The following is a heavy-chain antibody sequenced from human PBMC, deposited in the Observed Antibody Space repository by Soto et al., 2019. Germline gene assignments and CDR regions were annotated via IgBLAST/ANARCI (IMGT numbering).Heavy chain of an antibody. J-gene: IGHJ4*02. CDR1: GFIFSTYS. V-gene: IGHV3-48*01. Sequence: EVQLVESGGGLVQPGGSLRLSCAASGFIFSTYSMNWVRQAPGKGLEWVSYISFSSSTIFYADSVRGRFTISRDNAKNSLYLQMNSLRAEDTAVYYCARDLARAWIQLWSFDYWGQGTLVTVSS. CDR2: ISFSSSTI. CDR3: ARDLARAWIQLWSFDY. D-gene: IGHD5-18*01.